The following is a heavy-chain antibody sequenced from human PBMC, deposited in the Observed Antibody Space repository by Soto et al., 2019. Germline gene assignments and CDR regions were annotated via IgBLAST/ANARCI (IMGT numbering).Heavy chain of an antibody. Sequence: GGSLRLSCAASGFTFSSYAMSWVRQAPGKGLEWVSAISGSGGSTYYADSVKGRFTISRDNSKNTLYLQMNSLRAEDTAVYYCAKFRVNVDIVAAAFDYWGQGTLVTVSS. D-gene: IGHD5-12*01. J-gene: IGHJ4*02. CDR3: AKFRVNVDIVAAAFDY. V-gene: IGHV3-23*01. CDR1: GFTFSSYA. CDR2: ISGSGGST.